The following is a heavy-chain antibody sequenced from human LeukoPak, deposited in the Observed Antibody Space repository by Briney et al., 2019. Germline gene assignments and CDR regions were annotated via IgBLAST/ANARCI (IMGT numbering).Heavy chain of an antibody. CDR2: IKPDSGSS. CDR1: GYTFTAYY. V-gene: IGHV1-2*02. CDR3: ARARVPIAVAGLYYFDY. D-gene: IGHD6-19*01. Sequence: DSLKVSCKASGYTFTAYYIHWLRQAPGQGPEWMGWIKPDSGSSHYAQKFQGRVTMTRDTSSNSAYMDLTSLKSDDTALYYCARARVPIAVAGLYYFDYWGQGALVTVSS. J-gene: IGHJ4*02.